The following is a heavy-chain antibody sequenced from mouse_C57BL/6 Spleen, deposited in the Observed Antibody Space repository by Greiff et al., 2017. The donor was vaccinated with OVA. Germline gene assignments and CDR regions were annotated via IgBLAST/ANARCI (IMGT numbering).Heavy chain of an antibody. CDR1: GFTFSDYG. J-gene: IGHJ3*01. CDR3: AIYGSSRGFAY. CDR2: ISSGSSTI. D-gene: IGHD1-1*01. Sequence: VQLKESGGGLVKPGGSLKLSCAASGFTFSDYGMHWVRQAPEKGLEWVAYISSGSSTIYYADTVKGRFTISRDNAKNTLFLQMTSLRSEDTAMYYCAIYGSSRGFAYWGQGTLVTVSA. V-gene: IGHV5-17*01.